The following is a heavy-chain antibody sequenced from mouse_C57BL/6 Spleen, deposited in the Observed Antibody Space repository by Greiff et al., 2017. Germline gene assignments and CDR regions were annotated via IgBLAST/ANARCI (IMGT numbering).Heavy chain of an antibody. CDR2: ISDGGSYT. J-gene: IGHJ2*01. D-gene: IGHD4-1*01. CDR3: ARDQLGRDYFDY. V-gene: IGHV5-4*01. CDR1: GFTFSSYA. Sequence: EVKVVESGGGLVKPGGSLKLSCAASGFTFSSYAMSWVRQTPEKRLEWVATISDGGSYTYYPDNVKGRFTISRDNAKNNLYLQMSHLKSEDTAMYYCARDQLGRDYFDYWGQGTTLTVSS.